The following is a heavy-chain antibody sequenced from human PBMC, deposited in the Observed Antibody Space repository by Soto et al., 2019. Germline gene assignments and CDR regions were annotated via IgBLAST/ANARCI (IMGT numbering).Heavy chain of an antibody. CDR2: ISGDGNDK. V-gene: IGHV3-30*03. D-gene: IGHD1-26*01. CDR3: VQGASTAHQPLDS. CDR1: GFIFRNFG. Sequence: QVQLVESGGGVVQPVRSLRLSCAASGFIFRNFGMHWVRRAPGKGLEWVAVISGDGNDKYYPDSMKGRFTISRDNFNNTLYLQLNSLRPEDTAVYHCVQGASTAHQPLDSWGQGVLVTVSS. J-gene: IGHJ4*02.